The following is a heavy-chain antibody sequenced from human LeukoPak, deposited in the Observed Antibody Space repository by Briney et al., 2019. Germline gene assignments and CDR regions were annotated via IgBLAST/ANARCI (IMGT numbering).Heavy chain of an antibody. J-gene: IGHJ4*02. CDR1: GGSFSGYY. V-gene: IGHV4-34*01. Sequence: PSETLSLTCAVYGGSFSGYYWSWIRQPPGKGLEWIGEINHSGSTNYNPSLKSRVTISADTSKNQFSLKLSSVTAADTAVYYCARKVNDYGIVRWGQGTLVTVSS. CDR3: ARKVNDYGIVR. D-gene: IGHD4-17*01. CDR2: INHSGST.